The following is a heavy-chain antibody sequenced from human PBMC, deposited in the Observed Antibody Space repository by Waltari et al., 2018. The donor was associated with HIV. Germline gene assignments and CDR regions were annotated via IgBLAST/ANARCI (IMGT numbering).Heavy chain of an antibody. J-gene: IGHJ2*01. CDR3: ARVSDYMFDGSGTVGNFDL. V-gene: IGHV5-51*01. CDR2: IYPGDSDT. Sequence: QLVQSGAEVQKPGESLQLSRKGSGYSFTTDWIALVRQLPGKGLEWMGIIYPGDSDTIYSPSFQGKVTMSVARSINTAYVQWSSLKASDSAMYFCARVSDYMFDGSGTVGNFDLWGRGTLLIVSS. CDR1: GYSFTTDW. D-gene: IGHD3-22*01.